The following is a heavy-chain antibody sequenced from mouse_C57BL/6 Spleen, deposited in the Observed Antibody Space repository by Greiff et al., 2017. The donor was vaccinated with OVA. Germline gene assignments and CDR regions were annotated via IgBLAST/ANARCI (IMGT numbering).Heavy chain of an antibody. V-gene: IGHV1-80*01. CDR2: IYPGDGDT. Sequence: QVQLKQSGAELVKPGASVKISCKASGYAFSSYWMHWVKQRPGKGLEWIGQIYPGDGDTNYNGKFKGKATLTADKSSSTAYMQLSSLTSEDSAVYFCARESTTVVSDYWGQGTTLTVSS. CDR3: ARESTTVVSDY. D-gene: IGHD1-1*01. J-gene: IGHJ2*01. CDR1: GYAFSSYW.